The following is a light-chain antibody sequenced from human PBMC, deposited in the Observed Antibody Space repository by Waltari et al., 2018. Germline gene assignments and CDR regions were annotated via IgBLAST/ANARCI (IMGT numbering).Light chain of an antibody. Sequence: DIVMTQSPLSLPVTPGEPASISCRSSQSLLHSNGYNYLDWYLQKPGQSPQVLIYLASYRAYGVPDRFSGSGSGTEFTLKISRVEAEDVGVYYCMQARQTPWTFGQGTKVEIK. J-gene: IGKJ1*01. CDR2: LAS. V-gene: IGKV2-28*01. CDR3: MQARQTPWT. CDR1: QSLLHSNGYNY.